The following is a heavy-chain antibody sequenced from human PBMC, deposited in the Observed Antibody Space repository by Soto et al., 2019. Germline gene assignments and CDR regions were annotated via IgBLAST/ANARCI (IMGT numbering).Heavy chain of an antibody. V-gene: IGHV1-18*01. Sequence: ASVKVSCKASGYTFTSYGISWVRQAPGQGLEWMGWISAYNGNTNYAQKLQGRVTMTTDTSTSTAYMELRSLRSDDTAVYYCATDPEYSYGPGPFDYWGQGTLVTVSS. CDR2: ISAYNGNT. D-gene: IGHD5-18*01. CDR3: ATDPEYSYGPGPFDY. J-gene: IGHJ4*02. CDR1: GYTFTSYG.